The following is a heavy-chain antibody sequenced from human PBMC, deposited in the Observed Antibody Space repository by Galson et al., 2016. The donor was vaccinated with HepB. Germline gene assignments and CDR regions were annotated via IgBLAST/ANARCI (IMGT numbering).Heavy chain of an antibody. CDR3: GRQRDYDSSANPFDI. CDR2: IYGGDSDT. V-gene: IGHV5-51*01. J-gene: IGHJ3*02. D-gene: IGHD3-22*01. Sequence: QSGAEVKKPGEYLKISCKTSGYSFTNYWIGWVRQMPGKGLEWMGIIYGGDSDTRYSPSFQGQVAISADKSITTAYLQWTRWKASDTAMYYLGRQRDYDSSANPFDIWGQGTMVTVSS. CDR1: GYSFTNYW.